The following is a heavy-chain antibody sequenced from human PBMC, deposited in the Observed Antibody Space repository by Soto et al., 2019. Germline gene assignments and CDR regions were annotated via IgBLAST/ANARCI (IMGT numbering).Heavy chain of an antibody. D-gene: IGHD2-21*02. J-gene: IGHJ4*02. CDR1: GYTFTSYA. Sequence: ASVKVSCKASGYTFTSYAMHWVRQAPGQRLEWMGWINVGNGNTKYSQKFQGRVTITRDTSASTAYMELSSLRSEDTAVYYCARSIVVVTAADYWGQGSLVTVSS. CDR2: INVGNGNT. V-gene: IGHV1-3*01. CDR3: ARSIVVVTAADY.